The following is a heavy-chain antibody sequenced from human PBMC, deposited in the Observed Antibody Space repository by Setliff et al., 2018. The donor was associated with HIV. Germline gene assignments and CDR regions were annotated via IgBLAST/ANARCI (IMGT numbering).Heavy chain of an antibody. D-gene: IGHD2-2*01. CDR3: ARDQEHIIVVSATGNMPGYLHYYYMDV. Sequence: GGSLRLSCAASGFTFSTYAMSWVRQAPGKGLEWVSVISGSGTTTYYADSVRGRFTISRDNANNLLYLQMNSLRAEDTAVYYCARDQEHIIVVSATGNMPGYLHYYYMDVWGKGSTVTVSS. V-gene: IGHV3-23*01. J-gene: IGHJ6*03. CDR1: GFTFSTYA. CDR2: ISGSGTTT.